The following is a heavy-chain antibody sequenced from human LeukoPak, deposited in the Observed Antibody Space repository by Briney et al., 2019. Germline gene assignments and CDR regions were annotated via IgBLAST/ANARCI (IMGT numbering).Heavy chain of an antibody. D-gene: IGHD3-22*01. CDR3: ARVPYSYDSSGYYFDY. CDR1: GFTFSSYW. Sequence: GGSLRLSCAASGFTFSSYWMHWVRQAPGKGLLWVSRINSDGSSTSYADSVKGRFTISRDNAKNTLYLQMNSLRVEDTAVYYCARVPYSYDSSGYYFDYWGQGTLVTVSS. CDR2: INSDGSST. V-gene: IGHV3-74*01. J-gene: IGHJ4*02.